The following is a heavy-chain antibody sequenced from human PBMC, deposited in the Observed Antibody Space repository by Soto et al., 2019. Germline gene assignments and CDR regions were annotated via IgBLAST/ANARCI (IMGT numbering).Heavy chain of an antibody. CDR1: GFTFSSYG. CDR3: AKGGGNRRYGDRANYGMDV. CDR2: ISYDGSNK. D-gene: IGHD4-17*01. Sequence: QVQLVESGGGVVQPGRSLRLSCAASGFTFSSYGMHWFRQAPGKGLEWVAVISYDGSNKYYADSVKGRFTISRDNSKNTLYLQMNSLRAEDTAVYYCAKGGGNRRYGDRANYGMDVWGQGTTVTVSS. J-gene: IGHJ6*02. V-gene: IGHV3-30*18.